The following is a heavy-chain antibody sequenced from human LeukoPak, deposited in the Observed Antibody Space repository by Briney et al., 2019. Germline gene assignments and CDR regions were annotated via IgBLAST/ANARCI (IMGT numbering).Heavy chain of an antibody. Sequence: GGSLRLTCAASGFTFSSYNMNWVRQAPGKGLEWVANINQDGSEKDCVDSVKGRFTISRDNAKNSLYLQMNSLRAEDTAVYYCANNRASLDYWGQGTLVTVSS. V-gene: IGHV3-7*02. D-gene: IGHD2/OR15-2a*01. CDR3: ANNRASLDY. CDR1: GFTFSSYN. CDR2: INQDGSEK. J-gene: IGHJ4*02.